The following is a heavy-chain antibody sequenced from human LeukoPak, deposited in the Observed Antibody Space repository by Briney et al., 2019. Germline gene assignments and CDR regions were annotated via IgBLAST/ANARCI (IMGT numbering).Heavy chain of an antibody. J-gene: IGHJ5*02. V-gene: IGHV1-69*01. D-gene: IGHD2-2*01. CDR2: IIPIFGTA. CDR3: ARDKAVPATNWFDP. Sequence: SVKVSCKASGGTFSSYAISWVRQAPGQGLEWMGGIIPIFGTANYAQKFQGRVTITADESTSTAYMELSSLRSEDTAVYYCARDKAVPATNWFDPWGQGTLVTVSS. CDR1: GGTFSSYA.